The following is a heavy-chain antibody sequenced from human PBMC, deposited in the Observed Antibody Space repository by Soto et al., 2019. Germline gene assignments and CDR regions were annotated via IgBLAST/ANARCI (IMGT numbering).Heavy chain of an antibody. CDR1: GGSVSSGSYY. J-gene: IGHJ6*02. V-gene: IGHV4-61*01. CDR3: AREKYSSSSDYYYYYGMDV. Sequence: QVQLQESGPGLVKPSETLSLTCTVSGGSVSSGSYYWSWIRQPPGKGLEWIGYIYYSGSTNYNPSLKSRFTISVDTSKNQFSLKLSSVTAADTAVYYCAREKYSSSSDYYYYYGMDVWGQGTTVTVSS. D-gene: IGHD6-6*01. CDR2: IYYSGST.